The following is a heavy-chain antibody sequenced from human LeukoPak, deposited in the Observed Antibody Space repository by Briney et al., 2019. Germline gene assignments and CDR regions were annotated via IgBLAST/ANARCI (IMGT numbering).Heavy chain of an antibody. CDR3: ARESSIVGGT. Sequence: SETLSLTCTVSGGSISSSSYYWAWIRQPPGKGLEWSGSIYYSGSTYYNPSLKSRVTISVDTSKNQFSLKLSSVTAADTAVYYCARESSIVGGTWGQGTLVTVSS. D-gene: IGHD1-26*01. J-gene: IGHJ5*02. CDR1: GGSISSSSYY. V-gene: IGHV4-39*02. CDR2: IYYSGST.